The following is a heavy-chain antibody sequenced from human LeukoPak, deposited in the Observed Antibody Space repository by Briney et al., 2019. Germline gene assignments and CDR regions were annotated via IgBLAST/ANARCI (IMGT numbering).Heavy chain of an antibody. CDR3: ARRRIAAAGIPTDY. CDR1: GFTFSSYA. Sequence: GGSLRLSCAASGFTFSSYAMHWVRQAPGKGLEWVAVISYDGSNKYYADSVKGRFTISRDNSKNTLYLQMNSLRAEDTAVYYCARRRIAAAGIPTDYWGQGTLVTVSS. CDR2: ISYDGSNK. J-gene: IGHJ4*02. V-gene: IGHV3-30-3*01. D-gene: IGHD6-13*01.